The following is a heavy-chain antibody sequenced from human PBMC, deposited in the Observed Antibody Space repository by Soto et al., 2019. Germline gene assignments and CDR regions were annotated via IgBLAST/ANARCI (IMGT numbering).Heavy chain of an antibody. CDR1: GGSISSGDYY. V-gene: IGHV4-31*03. Sequence: QVQLQESGPGLVKPSQTLSLICTVSGGSISSGDYYWSWIRQHPGKDLEWIGYIHNSGTTYYIPPLKSRVTMSVDTSKNKLSLKVTSVTAADTAVDYCARGVTFGGVIAPRFDPWGQGTLVTVSS. CDR2: IHNSGTT. J-gene: IGHJ5*02. CDR3: ARGVTFGGVIAPRFDP. D-gene: IGHD3-16*02.